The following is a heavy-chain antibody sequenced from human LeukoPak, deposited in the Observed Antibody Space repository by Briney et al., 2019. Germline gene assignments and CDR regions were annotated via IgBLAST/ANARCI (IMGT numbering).Heavy chain of an antibody. CDR3: ARECSSGYCLDY. V-gene: IGHV1-18*01. J-gene: IGHJ4*02. CDR2: ISAYNGNT. D-gene: IGHD3-22*01. Sequence: ASVKVSCKASGYTFTSYGISWVRQAPGQGLEWMGWISAYNGNTNYAQKLQGRVTTTTDTSTSTAYMELRSLRSDDTAVYYCARECSSGYCLDYWGQGTLVTVSS. CDR1: GYTFTSYG.